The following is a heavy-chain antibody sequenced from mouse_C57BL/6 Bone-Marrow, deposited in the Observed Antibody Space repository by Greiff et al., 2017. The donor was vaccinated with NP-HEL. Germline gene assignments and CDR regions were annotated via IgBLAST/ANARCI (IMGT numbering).Heavy chain of an antibody. V-gene: IGHV1-4*01. CDR3: ARRHYGSSSYWYFDV. D-gene: IGHD1-1*01. J-gene: IGHJ1*03. Sequence: VQLQQSGAELARPGASVKMSCKASGYTFTSYTMHWVKQRPGQGLEWIGYINPSSGYTKYNQKFKDKATLTADKSSSTAYMQLSSLTSEDSAVYYCARRHYGSSSYWYFDVWGTGTTVTVSS. CDR1: GYTFTSYT. CDR2: INPSSGYT.